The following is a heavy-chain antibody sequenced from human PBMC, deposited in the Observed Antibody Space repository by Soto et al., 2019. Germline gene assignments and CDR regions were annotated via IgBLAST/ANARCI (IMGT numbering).Heavy chain of an antibody. Sequence: EVQLLESGGGLVQPGGSLRLSCAASGFTFSSYAMSWVRQAPGKGLEWVSAISGSGGSTYYADSAKGRFTISRDNSKNTQYLQMNSLRAEDTAVYYCAKDYRRPPAGGSSSADFYGFDPWGQGTLVTVSS. V-gene: IGHV3-23*01. CDR1: GFTFSSYA. J-gene: IGHJ5*02. CDR2: ISGSGGST. CDR3: AKDYRRPPAGGSSSADFYGFDP. D-gene: IGHD6-6*01.